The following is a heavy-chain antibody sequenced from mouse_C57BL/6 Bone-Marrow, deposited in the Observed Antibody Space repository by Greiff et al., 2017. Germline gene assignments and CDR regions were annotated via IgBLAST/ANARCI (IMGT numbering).Heavy chain of an antibody. J-gene: IGHJ4*01. V-gene: IGHV2-4*01. Sequence: VQLQQSGPGLVQPSQSLSITCTVSGFSLTSYGVHWVRQPPGKGLEWLGVIWSGGSTDYNAAFISRLSISKDNSTSHVFFKMNSLQAVDTAIYYCAPQLAPYAMDYWGQGTSVTVSS. CDR2: IWSGGST. CDR1: GFSLTSYG. CDR3: APQLAPYAMDY. D-gene: IGHD4-1*02.